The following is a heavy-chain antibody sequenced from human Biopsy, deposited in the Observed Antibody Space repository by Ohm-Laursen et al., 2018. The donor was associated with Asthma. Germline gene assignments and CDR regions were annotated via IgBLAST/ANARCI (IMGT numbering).Heavy chain of an antibody. CDR1: GYTFNSAG. Sequence: SVKVPCKTSGYTFNSAGITWVRQAPGQGLEWMGWISVYNGNTKVAQKLQDRVTMITDISTSTAYMELRSLRSDDTAVYFCARAVDYSHYYGIDVWGQGTTVTVS. J-gene: IGHJ6*02. CDR2: ISVYNGNT. V-gene: IGHV1-18*01. D-gene: IGHD3-10*01. CDR3: ARAVDYSHYYGIDV.